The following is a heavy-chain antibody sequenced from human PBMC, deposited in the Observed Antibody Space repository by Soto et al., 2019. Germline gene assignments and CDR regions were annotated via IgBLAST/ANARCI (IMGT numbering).Heavy chain of an antibody. Sequence: SETLSLTCTVSGSSISSSSYYWGWIRQPPGKGLEWIGSIYYSGSTYYNPSLKSRVTISVDTSKNQFSLKLSSVTAADTAVYYFARVRYDFWSGYENWFDPWGQGTLVTVSS. CDR3: ARVRYDFWSGYENWFDP. CDR2: IYYSGST. CDR1: GSSISSSSYY. D-gene: IGHD3-3*01. J-gene: IGHJ5*02. V-gene: IGHV4-39*01.